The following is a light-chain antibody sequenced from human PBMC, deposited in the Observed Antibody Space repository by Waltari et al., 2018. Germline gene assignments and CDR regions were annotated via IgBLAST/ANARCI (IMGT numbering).Light chain of an antibody. Sequence: EIVLTQSPATLSLSPGERATLSCRASQRISNYLAWYQQKPGLALRLLIYDTSNRATVIPARFSGGGSGTDFTLTIISLAPEDFAVYYWQQRSSWPYTFGQGTKLEI. CDR2: DTS. CDR1: QRISNY. CDR3: QQRSSWPYT. J-gene: IGKJ2*01. V-gene: IGKV3-11*01.